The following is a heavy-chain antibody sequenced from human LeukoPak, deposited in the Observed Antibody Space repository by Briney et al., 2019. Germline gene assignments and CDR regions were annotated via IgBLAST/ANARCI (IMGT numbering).Heavy chain of an antibody. CDR2: ISGSSGTI. D-gene: IGHD3-16*01. CDR3: ARRSEFGVLYYMDV. V-gene: IGHV3-48*01. Sequence: GGSLRLSCAAPGFTFSSYSMNWVRQAPGKGLEWVSYISGSSGTIYYADSVKGRFTISRDNAKNSLYLQMNSLRAEDAAVYYCARRSEFGVLYYMDVWGKGTTVTVSS. J-gene: IGHJ6*03. CDR1: GFTFSSYS.